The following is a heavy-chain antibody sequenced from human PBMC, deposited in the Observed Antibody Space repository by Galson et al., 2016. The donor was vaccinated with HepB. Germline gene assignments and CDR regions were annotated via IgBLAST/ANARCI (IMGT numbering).Heavy chain of an antibody. CDR1: GFTFSDYW. CDR3: VKGGTTSSWSSLFDY. Sequence: SLRLSCAASGFTFSDYWMHWVRQAPSKGLVWVSLIKSDGITVYADSLKGRFTISRDNAKNTLYLHFNRLSDDDTAVYYCVKGGTTSSWSSLFDYWGQGALVTVSS. V-gene: IGHV3-74*01. D-gene: IGHD1-26*01. J-gene: IGHJ4*02. CDR2: IKSDGIT.